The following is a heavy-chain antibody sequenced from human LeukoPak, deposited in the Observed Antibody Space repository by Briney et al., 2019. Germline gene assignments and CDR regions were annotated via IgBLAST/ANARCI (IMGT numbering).Heavy chain of an antibody. CDR2: LNHSGST. CDR3: ARASRGGGTRARIVATINFDY. D-gene: IGHD5-12*01. V-gene: IGHV4-34*01. CDR1: GGSFSGYY. Sequence: SETLSLTYAVYGGSFSGYYWSWIRHPPGKGLEWIGELNHSGSTKHNPSLKSRVTISVDTSKNQFSLKLSSVTAADTAVYYCARASRGGGTRARIVATINFDYWGQGTLVTVSS. J-gene: IGHJ4*02.